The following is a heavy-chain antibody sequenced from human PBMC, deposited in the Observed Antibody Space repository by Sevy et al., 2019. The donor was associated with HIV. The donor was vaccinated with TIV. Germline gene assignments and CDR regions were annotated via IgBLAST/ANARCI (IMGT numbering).Heavy chain of an antibody. V-gene: IGHV3-13*01. CDR3: ARAYGSGWYDY. Sequence: GGSLRLSCAASGFTFSSYDMHWVRQATGKGLEWVSAIGTAGDTYYPGSVKGRFTISSENAKNSLYLQMNSLRVGDTAVYYCARAYGSGWYDYWGQGTLVTVSS. D-gene: IGHD6-19*01. J-gene: IGHJ4*02. CDR1: GFTFSSYD. CDR2: IGTAGDT.